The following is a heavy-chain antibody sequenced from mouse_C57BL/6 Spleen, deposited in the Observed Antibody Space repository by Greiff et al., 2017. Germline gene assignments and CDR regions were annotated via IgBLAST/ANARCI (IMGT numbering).Heavy chain of an antibody. CDR3: ARHGYDRDSYAMDY. Sequence: EVQVVESGGDLVKPGGSLKLSCAASGFTFSSYGMSWVRQTPDKRLEWVATISSGGSYTYYPDSVKGRFTISRDNAKNTLYLQMSSLKSEDTAMYYCARHGYDRDSYAMDYWGQGTSVTVSS. D-gene: IGHD2-2*01. V-gene: IGHV5-6*01. CDR1: GFTFSSYG. CDR2: ISSGGSYT. J-gene: IGHJ4*01.